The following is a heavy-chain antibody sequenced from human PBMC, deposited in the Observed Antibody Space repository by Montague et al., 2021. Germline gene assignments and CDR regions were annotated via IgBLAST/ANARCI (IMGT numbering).Heavy chain of an antibody. CDR1: SGSIFHAH. J-gene: IGHJ4*03. Sequence: SETLSLTCTVSSGSIFHAHWSWVRQPPGKGLEWLGSMFYGGATSNNPSLKSRVTMSIDTSTNQFSLKLSFVTAVDTAVYYCAKQDYLVSETSYKGFDLWGQGILVTVSS. CDR2: MFYGGAT. V-gene: IGHV4-59*08. CDR3: AKQDYLVSETSYKGFDL. D-gene: IGHD3-10*01.